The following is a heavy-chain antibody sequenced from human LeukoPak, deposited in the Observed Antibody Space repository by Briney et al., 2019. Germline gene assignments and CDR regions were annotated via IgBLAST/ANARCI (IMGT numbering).Heavy chain of an antibody. D-gene: IGHD5-12*01. CDR3: ATTRGYVGYGLS. CDR2: IYYGGDS. CDR1: GDSISSTGYY. Sequence: SETLSLTCSVSGDSISSTGYYWGWIRLPPGKGPEWIASIYYGGDSYYNPSLRSRVAISLHTSKNQFSLRLNSVTAADTAVYFCATTRGYVGYGLSWGQGTLVTVSS. J-gene: IGHJ5*02. V-gene: IGHV4-39*07.